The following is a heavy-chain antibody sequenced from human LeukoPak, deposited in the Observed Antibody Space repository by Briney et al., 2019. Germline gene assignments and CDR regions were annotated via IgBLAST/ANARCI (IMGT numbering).Heavy chain of an antibody. V-gene: IGHV4-4*07. CDR3: ARLQWELGAFDI. D-gene: IGHD1-26*01. Sequence: SETLSLTCSVSGGSISSHYWSWIRQPAGKGLEWIGRVHVTRGTNYNPSLKSRVTISVDTSKNQFSLKLSSVTATDTAVYYCARLQWELGAFDIWGQGTMVTVSS. CDR2: VHVTRGT. J-gene: IGHJ3*02. CDR1: GGSISSHY.